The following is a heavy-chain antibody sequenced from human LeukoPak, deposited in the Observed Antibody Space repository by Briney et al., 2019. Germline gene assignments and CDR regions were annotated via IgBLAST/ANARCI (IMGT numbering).Heavy chain of an antibody. CDR3: ARVSAVAGNDY. D-gene: IGHD6-19*01. J-gene: IGHJ4*02. CDR2: ISSNGGST. CDR1: GFTFSSHA. V-gene: IGHV3-64*01. Sequence: GGSLRLSCAVSGFTFSSHAMHWVRQAPGKGLEYVSGISSNGGSTYYANSVKGRFTISRDNSKNTLYLQMGSLRAEDMAVYYCARVSAVAGNDYWGQGTLVTASS.